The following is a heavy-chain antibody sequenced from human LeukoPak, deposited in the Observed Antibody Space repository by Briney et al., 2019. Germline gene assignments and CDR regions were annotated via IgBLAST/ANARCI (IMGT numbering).Heavy chain of an antibody. CDR2: ISYDGSSR. D-gene: IGHD3-22*01. CDR1: GFSFTDYP. CDR3: AGDPSRDYYDSSGNYYARRNWYFAL. J-gene: IGHJ2*01. Sequence: GGSISLSCATSGFSFTDYPMNWVRQAPGKGLEWVAVISYDGSSRYYADSVRGRFTISRDNSKNTLYVQMNSLRAEDTAVYYCAGDPSRDYYDSSGNYYARRNWYFALWGSGTRVPVSS. V-gene: IGHV3-30-3*01.